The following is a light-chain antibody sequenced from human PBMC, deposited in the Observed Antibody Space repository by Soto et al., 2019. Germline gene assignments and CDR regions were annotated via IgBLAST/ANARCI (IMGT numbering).Light chain of an antibody. Sequence: IQMTQSASSLSAAVPYRFTITFRASQGIRNDLGWYQQKPGKAPKLLIYAASSLQSGVPSRFSGSGYGTDFTLAISSLQTEDFATYYCQQSYGSITSGHGTRLEIK. CDR2: AAS. J-gene: IGKJ5*01. CDR3: QQSYGSIT. CDR1: QGIRND. V-gene: IGKV1-6*01.